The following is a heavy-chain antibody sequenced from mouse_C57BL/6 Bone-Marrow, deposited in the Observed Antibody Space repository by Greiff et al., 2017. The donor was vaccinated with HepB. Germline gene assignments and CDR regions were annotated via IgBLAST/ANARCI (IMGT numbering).Heavy chain of an antibody. Sequence: QVQLQQSGAELMKPGASVKLSCNATGYTFTGYWIEWVKQRPGHGLEWIGEILPGSGSTNYNEKFKGKATFTADTSSNTAYMQLSSLTTEDSAIYYCARRGYYGSSYLHYFDYWGQGTTLTVSS. J-gene: IGHJ2*01. CDR2: ILPGSGST. D-gene: IGHD1-1*01. V-gene: IGHV1-9*01. CDR3: ARRGYYGSSYLHYFDY. CDR1: GYTFTGYW.